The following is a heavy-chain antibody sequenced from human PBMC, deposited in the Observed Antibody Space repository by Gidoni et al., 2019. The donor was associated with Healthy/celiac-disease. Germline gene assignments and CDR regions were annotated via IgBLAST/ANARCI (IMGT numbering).Heavy chain of an antibody. Sequence: QLQLQESGPGLVKPSETLSLTCTVSGGSISSSSYYWGWIRQPPGKGLEWIGSIYYSGSTYYNPSLKSRVTISVDTSKNQFSLKLSSVTAADTAVYYCARHWPPKLSPTPTNWFDPWGQGTLVTVSS. J-gene: IGHJ5*02. CDR2: IYYSGST. CDR1: GGSISSSSYY. D-gene: IGHD2-15*01. V-gene: IGHV4-39*01. CDR3: ARHWPPKLSPTPTNWFDP.